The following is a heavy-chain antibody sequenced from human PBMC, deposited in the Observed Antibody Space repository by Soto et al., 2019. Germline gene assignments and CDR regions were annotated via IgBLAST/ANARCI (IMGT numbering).Heavy chain of an antibody. CDR1: GGSISSYY. CDR2: IYYSEST. CDR3: ARSRGYDAFDI. V-gene: IGHV4-59*01. D-gene: IGHD6-13*01. Sequence: SETLSLTCPVSGGSISSYYWSWLRQPPGRGLEWIGYIYYSESTNYNPSLKSRVTISVDTSKNQFSLKLSSVTAADTAVYYCARSRGYDAFDIWGQGTMVTVSS. J-gene: IGHJ3*02.